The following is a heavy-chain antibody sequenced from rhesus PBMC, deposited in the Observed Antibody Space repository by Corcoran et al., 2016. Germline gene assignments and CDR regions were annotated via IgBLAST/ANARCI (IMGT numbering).Heavy chain of an antibody. CDR3: ARGGSWSILLPDY. CDR1: GFSPRTSGMG. V-gene: IGHV2S1*01. Sequence: QVTLKESGPALVTPTQTLTLTCTFSGFSPRTSGMGVGWLRQSTGKALEWLASMYLDEQKYYRTSRKSRLTITKDTAKNQVGLTMTNMDPVDTATYYCARGGSWSILLPDYWGQGVLVTVSS. J-gene: IGHJ4*01. D-gene: IGHD6-13*01. CDR2: MYLDEQK.